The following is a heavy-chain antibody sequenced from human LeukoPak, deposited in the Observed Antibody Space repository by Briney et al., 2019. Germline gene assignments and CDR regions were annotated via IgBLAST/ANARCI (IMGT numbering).Heavy chain of an antibody. D-gene: IGHD3-22*01. CDR1: GYTFTAYD. Sequence: ASVKVSRKASGYTFTAYDVNWVRQGAGQGLEWIGWMNPDTGNTGYAQKFQGRVTMTRDTSKSTAYMDLNSLRSEDTAVYYCARLSDTPAYYYSSGYYHIRYWGQGTLLTVSS. CDR3: ARLSDTPAYYYSSGYYHIRY. J-gene: IGHJ4*02. V-gene: IGHV1-8*01. CDR2: MNPDTGNT.